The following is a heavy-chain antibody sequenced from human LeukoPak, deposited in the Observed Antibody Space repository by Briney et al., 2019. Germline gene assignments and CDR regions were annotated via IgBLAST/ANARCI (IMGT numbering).Heavy chain of an antibody. V-gene: IGHV3-7*03. CDR1: GLNFSSRW. CDR3: ARDSGWWRFDF. Sequence: GGSLRLSCAASGLNFSSRWMNWVRQAPGQGLEWVASIKEDGSEKHYVDSVKGRFTISRDNGKNSLYLQMNSLRAEDTAVYYCARDSGWWRFDFWGQGTLVTVSS. J-gene: IGHJ4*02. CDR2: IKEDGSEK. D-gene: IGHD6-13*01.